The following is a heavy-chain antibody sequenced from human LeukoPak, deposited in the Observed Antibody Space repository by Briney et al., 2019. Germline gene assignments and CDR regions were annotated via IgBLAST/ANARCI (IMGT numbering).Heavy chain of an antibody. Sequence: ASVKVSCKASGYTFTSYDINWVRQATGQGLEWMGWMNPNSGNTGYAQKFRGRVTMTRNTSISTAYMELSSLRSEDTAVYYCARGGVVTKKGRAFDIWGQGTMVTVSS. CDR3: ARGGVVTKKGRAFDI. V-gene: IGHV1-8*01. CDR2: MNPNSGNT. J-gene: IGHJ3*02. D-gene: IGHD2-15*01. CDR1: GYTFTSYD.